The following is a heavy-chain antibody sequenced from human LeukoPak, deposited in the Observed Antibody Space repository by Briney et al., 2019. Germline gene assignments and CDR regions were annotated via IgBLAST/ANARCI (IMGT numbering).Heavy chain of an antibody. CDR2: IYHSGST. CDR1: GYSISSGYY. CDR3: VRQDHDILTALQDY. Sequence: SETLSLTCTVSGYSISSGYYWGWIRQPPGKGLEWIGSIYHSGSTYHNPSLKSRVTISVDTSKNQFSLKLSSVTAADTALYYCVRQDHDILTALQDYWGQGILVTVSS. J-gene: IGHJ4*02. V-gene: IGHV4-38-2*02. D-gene: IGHD3-9*01.